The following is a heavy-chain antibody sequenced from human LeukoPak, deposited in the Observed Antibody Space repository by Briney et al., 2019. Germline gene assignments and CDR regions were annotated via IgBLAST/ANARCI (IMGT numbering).Heavy chain of an antibody. CDR2: INYSGNT. V-gene: IGHV4-59*01. CDR3: AREGRQDYVYFDY. J-gene: IGHJ4*02. D-gene: IGHD4-17*01. Sequence: SETLSLTCTVSGDSISSYYWSWIRQPPGKGLEWIGYINYSGNTNYNPSLKSRVTISVDTSKNQFSLRLSSVTAAATAVYYCAREGRQDYVYFDYWGQGTLVTVSS. CDR1: GDSISSYY.